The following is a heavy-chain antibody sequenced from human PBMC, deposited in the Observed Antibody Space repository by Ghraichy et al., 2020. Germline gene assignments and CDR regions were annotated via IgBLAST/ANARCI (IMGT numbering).Heavy chain of an antibody. CDR2: ILSSGST. Sequence: SETLSLTCTVSGGSIGYYYWSWIRQPPGKGLEWIGDILSSGSTTYNPSLKSRVTLSLDTSKNQFSLKLTSVTAADTAVYYCAREVDSGPNWFDPWGQGTLVTVSS. D-gene: IGHD1-26*01. CDR3: AREVDSGPNWFDP. J-gene: IGHJ5*02. CDR1: GGSIGYYY. V-gene: IGHV4-59*01.